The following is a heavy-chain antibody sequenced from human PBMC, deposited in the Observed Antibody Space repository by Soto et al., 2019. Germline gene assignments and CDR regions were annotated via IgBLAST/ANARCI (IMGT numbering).Heavy chain of an antibody. D-gene: IGHD1-26*01. CDR1: GFTFSSYS. V-gene: IGHV3-21*01. CDR2: ISSSSSYI. J-gene: IGHJ6*02. Sequence: EVQLVESGGGLVKPGGSLRLSCAASGFTFSSYSMNWVRQAPGKGLEWVSSISSSSSYIYYADSVKGRFTISRDNAKNSLYLQMNSLRAEDTAVYYCARDSDGGSPYYYYGMDVWGQGTTVTVSS. CDR3: ARDSDGGSPYYYYGMDV.